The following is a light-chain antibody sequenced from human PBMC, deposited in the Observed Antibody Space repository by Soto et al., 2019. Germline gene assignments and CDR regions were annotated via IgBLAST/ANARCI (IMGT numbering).Light chain of an antibody. CDR3: SSYTTSSTVV. V-gene: IGLV2-14*01. Sequence: QSVLTQPASVSGSPGQSITISCTGTSXDIGAYNYVSWYQNYPGKAPKVIIYEVGNRPSGVSNRFSGSKSGNSASLTIAGLQAADEADYYCSSYTTSSTVVFGGGTK. CDR1: SXDIGAYNY. J-gene: IGLJ2*01. CDR2: EVG.